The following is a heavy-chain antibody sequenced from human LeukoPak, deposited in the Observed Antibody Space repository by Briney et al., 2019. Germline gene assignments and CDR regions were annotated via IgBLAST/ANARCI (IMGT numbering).Heavy chain of an antibody. CDR1: GYTFTGYF. D-gene: IGHD6-13*01. CDR3: ARDGALAAAGIDY. CDR2: INPNSGGT. J-gene: IGHJ4*02. Sequence: ASVKVSCKASGYTFTGYFIQWVRQAPGQGLEWMGWINPNSGGTNYAQKFQGRVTMTRDTSITTGYMELSSLRFDDTAVYYCARDGALAAAGIDYWGQGTLVTVSS. V-gene: IGHV1-2*02.